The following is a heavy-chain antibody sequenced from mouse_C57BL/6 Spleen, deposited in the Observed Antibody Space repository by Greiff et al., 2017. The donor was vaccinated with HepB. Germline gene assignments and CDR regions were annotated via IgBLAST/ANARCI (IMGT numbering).Heavy chain of an antibody. Sequence: VQLQQSGAGLVRPGASVKLSCTASGFNIKDYYMHWVKQRPEQGLEWIGRIDPADGDTEYAPKFQGKATMTADTSSNKAYLQLSSLTSEDTAFYYCTTGDSALDYWGQGTSVTVSS. CDR3: TTGDSALDY. CDR2: IDPADGDT. J-gene: IGHJ4*01. D-gene: IGHD3-3*01. CDR1: GFNIKDYY. V-gene: IGHV14-1*01.